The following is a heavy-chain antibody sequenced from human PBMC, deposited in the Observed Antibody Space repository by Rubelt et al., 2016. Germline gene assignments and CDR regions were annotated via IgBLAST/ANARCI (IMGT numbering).Heavy chain of an antibody. Sequence: QAQLVQSGAEVKKPGASVKVSCKASGYNFKIYGMHWVRQAPGQGLEWMGWINPNSGGTNNAQNFQGRVTMTRDTSTSTVYMELSSLRSEDTAVYYCARLESPLGGYWGQGTLVTVSS. D-gene: IGHD3-16*01. CDR3: ARLESPLGGY. J-gene: IGHJ4*02. CDR2: INPNSGGT. CDR1: GYNFKIYG. V-gene: IGHV1-2*02.